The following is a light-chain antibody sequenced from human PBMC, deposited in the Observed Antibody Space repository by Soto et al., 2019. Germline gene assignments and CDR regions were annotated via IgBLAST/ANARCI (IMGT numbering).Light chain of an antibody. V-gene: IGKV1-39*01. Sequence: DIQMTQSPSSLSASVGDRVTITCRASQSISSYLNWYQQKPGKAPKVLIYAASSLQSGVPSRFRGSGSWTDFTPTITSLKPEDSATYYCQQSYSTPMYTFGQGTELEIK. J-gene: IGKJ2*01. CDR1: QSISSY. CDR3: QQSYSTPMYT. CDR2: AAS.